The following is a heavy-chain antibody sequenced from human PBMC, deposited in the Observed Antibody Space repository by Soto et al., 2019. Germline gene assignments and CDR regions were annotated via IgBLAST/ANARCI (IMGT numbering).Heavy chain of an antibody. CDR3: AKSGSTSRDWFDS. Sequence: GGSLRLSCAASGFTFTSYAMSWVRQAPGMGLEWVSTISGGGGRTYYTDSVKGRFTISRDNSKDTLYLQMNSLRADDTAIYYCAKSGSTSRDWFDSWGQGILVTVSS. D-gene: IGHD2-2*01. CDR2: ISGGGGRT. J-gene: IGHJ5*01. V-gene: IGHV3-23*01. CDR1: GFTFTSYA.